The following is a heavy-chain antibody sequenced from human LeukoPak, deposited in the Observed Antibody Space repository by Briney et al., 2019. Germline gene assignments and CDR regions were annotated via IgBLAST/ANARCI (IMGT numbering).Heavy chain of an antibody. J-gene: IGHJ6*02. CDR2: ISSNGGST. CDR1: GFTFSSYA. D-gene: IGHD2-15*01. Sequence: PGGSLRLSCAASGFTFSSYAMHWVRQAPGKGLEYVSAISSNGGSTYYANSVKGRFTISRDNRKNLLHLQMNSLRPDDSAVYYCAKDLGSAITSALALDVWGQGTTVTVSS. CDR3: AKDLGSAITSALALDV. V-gene: IGHV3-64*01.